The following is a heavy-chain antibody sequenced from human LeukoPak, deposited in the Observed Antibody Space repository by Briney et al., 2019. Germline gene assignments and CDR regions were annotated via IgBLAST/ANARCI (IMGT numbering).Heavy chain of an antibody. J-gene: IGHJ4*02. CDR3: AKIAVAGPDY. V-gene: IGHV3-30*02. CDR2: IRYDGSNK. Sequence: SGGSLRLSCAASGFTFSTYGMHWVRQAPGKGLEWVAFIRYDGSNKYYADSVKGRFTISRDNSKNTLYLQMNSLRAEDMAVYYCAKIAVAGPDYWDQGTLVTVSS. D-gene: IGHD6-19*01. CDR1: GFTFSTYG.